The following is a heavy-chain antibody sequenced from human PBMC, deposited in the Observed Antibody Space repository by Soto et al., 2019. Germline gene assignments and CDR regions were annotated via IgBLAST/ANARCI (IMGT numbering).Heavy chain of an antibody. Sequence: SETLSLTCVVSGDSISSSKWLTWFLQTPWNGLEWIGKIDHNGVANYNPSLEGRVTISKDISKNQISLKVTSVTAADSAVYYCARMNRDYYYYGMDVWGQGATVTVSS. CDR3: ARMNRDYYYYGMDV. CDR1: GDSISSSKW. J-gene: IGHJ6*02. V-gene: IGHV4-4*02. CDR2: IDHNGVA.